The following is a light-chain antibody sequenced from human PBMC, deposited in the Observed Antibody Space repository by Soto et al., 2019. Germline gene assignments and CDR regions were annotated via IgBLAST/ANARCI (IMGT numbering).Light chain of an antibody. V-gene: IGKV3-15*01. CDR3: QQHKDWPPT. CDR1: QSVSSY. Sequence: EIVMTQSPATLSVSPGERATLSCRASQSVSSYLVWYQQKSGQAPRLLIYGASTRATGIPARFSGSGSGTDFTLTISSLQSEDFAVYYCQQHKDWPPTFGQGSKVEIK. J-gene: IGKJ1*01. CDR2: GAS.